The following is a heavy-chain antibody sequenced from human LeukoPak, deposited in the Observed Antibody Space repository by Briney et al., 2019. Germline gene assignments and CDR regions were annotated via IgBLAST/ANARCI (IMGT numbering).Heavy chain of an antibody. D-gene: IGHD3-9*01. CDR1: GFTFDNYA. CDR3: AKGVRYFDWLFPTYYFDY. J-gene: IGHJ4*02. Sequence: GGSLSLSCAASGFTFDNYAMTWVRQLPGKGLEWVSVVSTNGVSAFYADSVKGRFTISRDNSKNTLYLQMNSLRAEDTAVYYCAKGVRYFDWLFPTYYFDYWGQGTLVTVSS. CDR2: VSTNGVSA. V-gene: IGHV3-23*01.